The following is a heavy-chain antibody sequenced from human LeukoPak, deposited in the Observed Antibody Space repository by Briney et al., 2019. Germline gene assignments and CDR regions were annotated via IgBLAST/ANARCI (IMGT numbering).Heavy chain of an antibody. Sequence: GGSLRLSCAASGFTFSSYGMHWVRQAPGKGLEWVAVISYHGSNKYYADSVKGRFTISRDNSKNTLYLQMNSLRAEDTAVYYCAKEQPIVGATTEGFDYWGQGTLVTVSS. CDR3: AKEQPIVGATTEGFDY. J-gene: IGHJ4*02. CDR2: ISYHGSNK. CDR1: GFTFSSYG. V-gene: IGHV3-30*18. D-gene: IGHD1-26*01.